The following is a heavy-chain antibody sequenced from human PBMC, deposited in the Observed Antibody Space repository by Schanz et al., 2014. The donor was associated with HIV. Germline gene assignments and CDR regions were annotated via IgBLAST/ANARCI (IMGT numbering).Heavy chain of an antibody. CDR1: GFTITSYG. CDR2: ISYDGVNK. V-gene: IGHV3-30*03. J-gene: IGHJ6*02. CDR3: AREREESIAYYYYGMDV. Sequence: QVQLVESGGGVVRPGRSLRLSCAVSGFTITSYGMHWVRQAPGKGLEWVAVISYDGVNKHFADSVKGRFTISRDNSKNTLYLQMNSLRAEDTAVYYCAREREESIAYYYYGMDVWGQGTAVTVSS. D-gene: IGHD1-26*01.